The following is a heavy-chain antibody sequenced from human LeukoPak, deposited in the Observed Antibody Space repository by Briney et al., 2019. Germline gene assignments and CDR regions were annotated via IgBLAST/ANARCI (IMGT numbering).Heavy chain of an antibody. V-gene: IGHV3-30*03. D-gene: IGHD6-6*01. CDR1: GFTFSSYG. Sequence: PGGSLRLSCAASGFTFSSYGMHRVRQAPGKGLEWVAVISYDGSNKYYADSVKGRFTISRDNSKNTLYLQMNSLRAEDTAVYYCATEYSSWYPLDYWGQGTLVTVSS. J-gene: IGHJ4*02. CDR3: ATEYSSWYPLDY. CDR2: ISYDGSNK.